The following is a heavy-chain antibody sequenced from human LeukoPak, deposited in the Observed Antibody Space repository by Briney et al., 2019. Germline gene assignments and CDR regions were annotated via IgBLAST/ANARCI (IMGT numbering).Heavy chain of an antibody. CDR2: IAPDGSAT. V-gene: IGHV3-74*03. J-gene: IGHJ4*02. CDR3: TRSGYYNGYDY. Sequence: GGSVRLSCVASGFTFSGHWMHWVRQVPGKGLVAVARIAPDGSATTYAGSVKGRFTISRDNAKNTLYLEMNSLTAEDTALYYCTRSGYYNGYDYWGQGTLVTVSS. D-gene: IGHD3-10*01. CDR1: GFTFSGHW.